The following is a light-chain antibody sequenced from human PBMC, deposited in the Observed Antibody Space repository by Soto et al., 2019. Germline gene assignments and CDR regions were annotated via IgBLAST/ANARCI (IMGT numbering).Light chain of an antibody. CDR2: DVS. Sequence: QSVLTQPASVSGSPGQSITISCTGTSSTVGAYNYVSWYQHHPGKAPKLMIYDVSSRPLGVSNRFSGSKSGNTASLTISGLQAEDEADYYCSSYTNSRIVVFGGGTKLTVL. J-gene: IGLJ2*01. CDR1: SSTVGAYNY. CDR3: SSYTNSRIVV. V-gene: IGLV2-14*03.